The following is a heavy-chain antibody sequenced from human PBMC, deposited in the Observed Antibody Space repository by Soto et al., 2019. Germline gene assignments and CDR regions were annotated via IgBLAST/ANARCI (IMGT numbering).Heavy chain of an antibody. CDR2: IYYSGST. CDR3: ARDHIASAGIAGNYYYARMDV. D-gene: IGHD6-13*01. V-gene: IGHV4-59*11. J-gene: IGHJ6*02. CDR1: IGSRD. Sequence: IGSRDGRWIRQPQGKGLDGIGYIYYSGSTNYNPSLKSRVTISVDTSKNQFSLKLSSVTAADTAVYYCARDHIASAGIAGNYYYARMDVWGHGTTVTGSS.